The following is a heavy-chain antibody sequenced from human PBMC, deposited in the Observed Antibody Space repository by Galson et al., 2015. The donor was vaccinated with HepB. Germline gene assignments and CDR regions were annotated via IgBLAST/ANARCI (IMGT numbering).Heavy chain of an antibody. D-gene: IGHD3-22*01. Sequence: SVKVSCKASGFTFTSSAMQWVRQARGQRLEWIGWIVVGSGNTNYAQKFQERVTITRDMSTSTAYMELSSLRSEDTAVYYCAAINSGFYYYDSSDGKPPDDYWGQGTLVTVSS. V-gene: IGHV1-58*02. CDR3: AAINSGFYYYDSSDGKPPDDY. J-gene: IGHJ4*02. CDR1: GFTFTSSA. CDR2: IVVGSGNT.